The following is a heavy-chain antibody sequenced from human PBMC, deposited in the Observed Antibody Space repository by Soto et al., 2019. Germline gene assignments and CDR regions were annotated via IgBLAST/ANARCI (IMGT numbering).Heavy chain of an antibody. Sequence: ASVKVSCKASGYTFTSYYMHWVRQAPGQGLEWMGIINPSGSSTSYAQKFRGRVTMTRDTSTSTVYMELSSLRSEDTAVYYCARALTFGVVAYYYYGMDVWGQGTTVTVSS. J-gene: IGHJ6*02. D-gene: IGHD3-3*01. CDR1: GYTFTSYY. V-gene: IGHV1-46*01. CDR2: INPSGSST. CDR3: ARALTFGVVAYYYYGMDV.